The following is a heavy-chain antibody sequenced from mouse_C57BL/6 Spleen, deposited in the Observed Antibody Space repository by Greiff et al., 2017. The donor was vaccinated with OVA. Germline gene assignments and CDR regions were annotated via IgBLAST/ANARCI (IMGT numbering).Heavy chain of an antibody. D-gene: IGHD4-1*01. Sequence: QVQLQQSGAELVKPGASVKISCKASGYAFSSYWMNWVKQRPGKGLEWIGQIYPGDGDTNYNGKFKGKATLTADKSSSTAYMQLSSLTSEDSAVYFCAREGLGRRYCDYWGQGTTLTVSS. V-gene: IGHV1-80*01. CDR2: IYPGDGDT. CDR3: AREGLGRRYCDY. CDR1: GYAFSSYW. J-gene: IGHJ2*01.